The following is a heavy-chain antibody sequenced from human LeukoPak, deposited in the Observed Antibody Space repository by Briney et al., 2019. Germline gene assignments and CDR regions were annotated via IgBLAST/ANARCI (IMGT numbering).Heavy chain of an antibody. CDR2: INPSGGST. D-gene: IGHD3-22*01. J-gene: IGHJ4*02. CDR1: GYTFTSYY. Sequence: GASVKVSCKASGYTFTSYYMHWVRQAPGQGLEWMGIINPSGGSTSYAQKFQGRVTMTRDMSTSTVYMELSSLRSEDTAVYYCARKALGYYYDSSGALDYWGQGTLVTVSS. CDR3: ARKALGYYYDSSGALDY. V-gene: IGHV1-46*01.